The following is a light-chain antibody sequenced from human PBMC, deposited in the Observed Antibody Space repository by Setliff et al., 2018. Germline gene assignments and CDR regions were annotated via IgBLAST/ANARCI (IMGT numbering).Light chain of an antibody. Sequence: QSALTQPASVSGSPGQSITISCTGTSSDVGGYNYVSWYQHHPGKAPKLMVYVVSERPSGVSNRFSGSKSGNTASLTIPGLQAEDEADYYCCSYAGSSTLFGGGTKVTV. V-gene: IGLV2-23*02. CDR3: CSYAGSSTL. CDR1: SSDVGGYNY. CDR2: VVS. J-gene: IGLJ2*01.